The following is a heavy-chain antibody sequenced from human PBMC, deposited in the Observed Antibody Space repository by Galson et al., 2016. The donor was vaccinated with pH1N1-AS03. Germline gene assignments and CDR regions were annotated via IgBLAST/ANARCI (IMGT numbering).Heavy chain of an antibody. CDR2: ISSSGSTK. D-gene: IGHD6-19*01. V-gene: IGHV3-11*01. Sequence: LRLSCAVSGFTFGDYYMTWVRQTPGKGLEWISYISSSGSTKYYADSVEGRFTISRDNAKNSLFLQMNYLTAEDTAIYYCARAKGSGWPNKHYFDSWGPGTLVIVSP. J-gene: IGHJ4*02. CDR3: ARAKGSGWPNKHYFDS. CDR1: GFTFGDYY.